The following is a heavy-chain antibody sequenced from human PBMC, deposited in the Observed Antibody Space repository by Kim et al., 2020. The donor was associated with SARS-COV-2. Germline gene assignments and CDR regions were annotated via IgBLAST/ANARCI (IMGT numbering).Heavy chain of an antibody. J-gene: IGHJ3*02. Sequence: NYNPPLKRRVTISVDTAKNQFSLKLSSVTAADTAVYYCARGHMITHSSDIWGQGTMVTVSS. CDR3: ARGHMITHSSDI. V-gene: IGHV4-59*09. D-gene: IGHD3-16*01.